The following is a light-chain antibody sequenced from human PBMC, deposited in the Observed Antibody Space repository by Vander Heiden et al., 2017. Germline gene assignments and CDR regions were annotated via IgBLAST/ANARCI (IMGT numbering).Light chain of an antibody. CDR2: AAS. CDR1: QGISSY. CDR3: QQLNSYPQLT. V-gene: IGKV1-9*01. J-gene: IGKJ4*01. Sequence: DIQLTQSPSFLSASVGDRVTITCRASQGISSYLAWYQQKPGKAPKLLIYAASTLQSGVPSRFSGSGSGTEFTLTISNLQPEAFATYYCQQLNSYPQLTFGGGTKVEIK.